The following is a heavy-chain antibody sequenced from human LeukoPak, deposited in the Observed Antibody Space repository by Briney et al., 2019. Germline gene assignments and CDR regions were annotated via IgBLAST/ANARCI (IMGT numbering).Heavy chain of an antibody. CDR2: IKQDGSEK. V-gene: IGHV3-7*01. CDR3: ARGAPPRGYCSSTSCYRAASNDFDY. CDR1: GFTFSTYW. D-gene: IGHD2-2*01. J-gene: IGHJ4*02. Sequence: PGGSLRLSCAASGFTFSTYWMSWVRQAPGTGLEWVASIKQDGSEKSYVDSVKGRFTISRDNAKNSLYLQMNSLRAEDTAVYYCARGAPPRGYCSSTSCYRAASNDFDYWGQGTLVTVSS.